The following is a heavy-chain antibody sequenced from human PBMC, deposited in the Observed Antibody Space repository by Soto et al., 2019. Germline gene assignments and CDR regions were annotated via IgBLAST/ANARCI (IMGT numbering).Heavy chain of an antibody. J-gene: IGHJ4*02. CDR3: AKEVVPAAMWAMPFDY. CDR2: ISGSGGST. D-gene: IGHD2-2*01. CDR1: GFTFSSYA. V-gene: IGHV3-23*01. Sequence: GGSLRLSCAASGFTFSSYAMSWVRQAPGKGLEWVSAISGSGGSTYYADSVKGRFTISRDNSKNTLYLQMNSLRAEDTAVYYCAKEVVPAAMWAMPFDYWGQGTLVTVSS.